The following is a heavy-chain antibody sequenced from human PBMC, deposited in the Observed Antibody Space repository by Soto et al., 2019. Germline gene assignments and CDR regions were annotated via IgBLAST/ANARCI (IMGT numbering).Heavy chain of an antibody. Sequence: GISLVLHPQIKGLEWVSGISGSGGDPYYADSVKGRFTISRDNSKNTLYLQMNSLRAEDTAVYYCAKTVSWRAVALYFFEFWGQGTLVTVSS. CDR1: G. D-gene: IGHD6-19*01. V-gene: IGHV3-23*01. CDR2: ISGSGGDP. J-gene: IGHJ4*02. CDR3: AKTVSWRAVALYFFEF.